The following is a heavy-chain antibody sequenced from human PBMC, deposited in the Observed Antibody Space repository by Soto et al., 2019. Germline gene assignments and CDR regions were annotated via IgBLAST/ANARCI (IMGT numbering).Heavy chain of an antibody. V-gene: IGHV4-38-2*02. CDR1: GYSISSGSY. CDR2: IYHGGTT. J-gene: IGHJ4*01. D-gene: IGHD6-19*01. CDR3: ARVHVMVVAGSTFDY. Sequence: PSETLSLTCTVSGYSISSGSYGAWIRQPPGKGPEWSASIYHGGTTFYNPSLKSRITISVDTSNNQFSLKLTSVTAADTAVYYCARVHVMVVAGSTFDYWGHGTLVTVSS.